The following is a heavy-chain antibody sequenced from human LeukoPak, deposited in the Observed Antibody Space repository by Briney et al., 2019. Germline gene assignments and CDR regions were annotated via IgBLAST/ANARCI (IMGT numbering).Heavy chain of an antibody. J-gene: IGHJ5*02. D-gene: IGHD2-2*01. V-gene: IGHV4-61*01. CDR1: GDSVSSGSYY. CDR2: IYDRGST. CDR3: AGGAGRLPAAIGWFGP. Sequence: PSETLSLTCPVSGDSVSSGSYYWRWIRQPPGRGLEWIGYIYDRGSTHYNPSFKSRVTLSVDTSNNQFSLRLSSVTAADTAVYYCAGGAGRLPAAIGWFGPWGQGALVTVSS.